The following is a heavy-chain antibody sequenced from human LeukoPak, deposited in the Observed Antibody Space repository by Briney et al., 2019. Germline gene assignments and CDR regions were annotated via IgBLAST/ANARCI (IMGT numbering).Heavy chain of an antibody. D-gene: IGHD2-8*01. CDR3: ARDPAGVSGVLMVYATYYYYGMDG. CDR1: GYTFTSYG. J-gene: IGHJ6*02. Sequence: GASVKVSCTASGYTFTSYGISWVRQAPGQGVEGMGWISAYNGNTNYTQNLQGRVTMTTDTSTSTAYMELRSLRSDDTAVYYCARDPAGVSGVLMVYATYYYYGMDGGGQGTTVTVS. V-gene: IGHV1-18*01. CDR2: ISAYNGNT.